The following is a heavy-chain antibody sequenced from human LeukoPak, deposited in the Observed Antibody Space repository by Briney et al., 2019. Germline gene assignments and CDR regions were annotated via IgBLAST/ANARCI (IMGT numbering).Heavy chain of an antibody. V-gene: IGHV3-21*01. CDR1: GFTFSSYS. D-gene: IGHD3-22*01. J-gene: IGHJ4*02. CDR2: ISSSSSYI. CDR3: ARDSLDYYDSSGYYTH. Sequence: GGSLRLSCAASGFTFSSYSMNWVRQAPGKGLEWVSSISSSSSYIYCADSVKGRFTISRDNAKNSLYLQMNSLRAEDTAVYYCARDSLDYYDSSGYYTHWGQGTLVTVSS.